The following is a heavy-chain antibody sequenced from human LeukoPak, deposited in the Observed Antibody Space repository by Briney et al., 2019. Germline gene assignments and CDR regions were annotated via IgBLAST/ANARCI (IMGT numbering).Heavy chain of an antibody. D-gene: IGHD5-24*01. CDR2: IYYSGST. Sequence: SETLSLTCTVSGGSISSYYWSWIRQPPGKGLEWIGYIYYSGSTNYNPSLKSRVTISVDTSKNQFSLKLSSVTAADTAVYYCARRRDGYNHFDYWGQGTLVTVSS. CDR1: GGSISSYY. J-gene: IGHJ4*02. V-gene: IGHV4-59*01. CDR3: ARRRDGYNHFDY.